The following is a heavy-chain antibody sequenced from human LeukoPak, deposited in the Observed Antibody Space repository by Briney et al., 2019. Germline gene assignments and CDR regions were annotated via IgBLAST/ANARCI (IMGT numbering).Heavy chain of an antibody. CDR1: GFTFSSYS. J-gene: IGHJ4*02. V-gene: IGHV3-21*01. D-gene: IGHD3-10*01. CDR2: ISSSSSYI. CDR3: ARISGITMVRGVTADY. Sequence: PGGSLRLSCAASGFTFSSYSMNWVRQAPGKGLEWVSSISSSSSYIYYADSVKGRFTISRDNAKNSLYLQMNSLRAEDTAVYYCARISGITMVRGVTADYWGQGTLVTVSS.